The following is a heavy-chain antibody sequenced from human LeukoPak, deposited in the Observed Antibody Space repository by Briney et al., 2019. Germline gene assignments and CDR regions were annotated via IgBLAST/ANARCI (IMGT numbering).Heavy chain of an antibody. CDR3: ARLSTRGSSWDFDY. D-gene: IGHD6-6*01. Sequence: SETLSLTCAVYGGSFSGYYWSWIRQPPGKGLEWIGEINHSGSTNYNPSLKSRVTISVDTSKNQFSLKLSSVTAADTAAYYCARLSTRGSSWDFDYWGQGTLVTVSS. CDR1: GGSFSGYY. J-gene: IGHJ4*02. CDR2: INHSGST. V-gene: IGHV4-34*01.